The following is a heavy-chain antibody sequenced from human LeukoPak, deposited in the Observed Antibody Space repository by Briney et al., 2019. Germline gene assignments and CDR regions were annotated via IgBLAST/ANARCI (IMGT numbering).Heavy chain of an antibody. J-gene: IGHJ5*02. CDR1: GGSISNKY. CDR2: IYYSGST. Sequence: SETLSLTCTVSGGSISNKYWSWIRQPPGKGLEWIGYIYYSGSTNYNPSLKSRVTILVDTSKNQFSLKLSSVTAADTAVYYCARDYYDSSGRRGQNWFDPWGQGTLVTVSS. V-gene: IGHV4-59*01. CDR3: ARDYYDSSGRRGQNWFDP. D-gene: IGHD3-22*01.